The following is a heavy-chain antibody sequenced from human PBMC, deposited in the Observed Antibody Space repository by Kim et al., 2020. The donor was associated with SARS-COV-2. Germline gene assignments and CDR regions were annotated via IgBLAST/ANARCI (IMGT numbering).Heavy chain of an antibody. CDR3: ARSTGLEYDY. J-gene: IGHJ4*02. D-gene: IGHD3-3*01. CDR2: NT. V-gene: IGHV1-18*01. Sequence: NTNYAQKLQGRVTMTTDTATSTAYMGLRSLRSDDTAVYYCARSTGLEYDYWGQGTLVTVSS.